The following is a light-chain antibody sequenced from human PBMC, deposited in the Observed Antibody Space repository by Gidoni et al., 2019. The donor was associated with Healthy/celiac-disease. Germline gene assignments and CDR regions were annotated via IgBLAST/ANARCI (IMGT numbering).Light chain of an antibody. J-gene: IGLJ2*01. V-gene: IGLV3-19*01. Sequence: SSALTQDPAVSVALGPTVRITCQGDSLRSYYASWYQQKQGHAPVLVIYGKNNRPSGIPDRVSCSSSGNTASVTITGAQAEDEADYYCNSRDSSGNHVVFGGGTKLTVL. CDR1: SLRSYY. CDR3: NSRDSSGNHVV. CDR2: GKN.